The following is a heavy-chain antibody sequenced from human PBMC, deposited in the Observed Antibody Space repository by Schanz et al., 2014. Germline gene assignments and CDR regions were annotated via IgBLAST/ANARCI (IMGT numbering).Heavy chain of an antibody. CDR3: ARDSNGDDGYRFWFDS. V-gene: IGHV3-48*01. D-gene: IGHD4-17*01. CDR1: GITFSSHS. CDR2: ITYNGGTI. Sequence: VQLVESGGGVVQPGRSLRLSCAASGITFSSHSFNWVRQAPGKGLEWISYITYNGGTIYYADSVKGRFTISRDNAKNSLYLEMNSLRAEDTAIYYCARDSNGDDGYRFWFDSWGQGTLVNVSS. J-gene: IGHJ5*01.